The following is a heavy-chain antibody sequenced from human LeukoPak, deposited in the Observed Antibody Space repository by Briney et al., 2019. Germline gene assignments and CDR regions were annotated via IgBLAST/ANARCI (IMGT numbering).Heavy chain of an antibody. D-gene: IGHD6-13*01. J-gene: IGHJ5*02. V-gene: IGHV3-11*05. CDR1: GFTFSDYY. Sequence: PGGSLRLSCAASGFTFSDYYMSWIRQAPGKGLEWVSYISSSSSYTNYADSVKGRFTISRDNAKNSLYLQMNSLRAEDTAVYYCAKDLGAEKLNWFDPWGQGTLVTVS. CDR2: ISSSSSYT. CDR3: AKDLGAEKLNWFDP.